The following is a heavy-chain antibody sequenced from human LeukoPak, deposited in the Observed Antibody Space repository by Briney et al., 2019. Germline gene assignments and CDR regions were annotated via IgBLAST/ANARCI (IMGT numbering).Heavy chain of an antibody. CDR3: ARDQPNKNWFDP. J-gene: IGHJ5*02. Sequence: SETLSLTCTVSGGSISSYYWSWIRQPPGKGLEWIGYIYYSGSINYNPSLKSRVTISVDTSKNQFSLKLSSVTAADTAVYYCARDQPNKNWFDPWGQGTLVTVSS. V-gene: IGHV4-59*01. CDR1: GGSISSYY. CDR2: IYYSGSI. D-gene: IGHD1/OR15-1a*01.